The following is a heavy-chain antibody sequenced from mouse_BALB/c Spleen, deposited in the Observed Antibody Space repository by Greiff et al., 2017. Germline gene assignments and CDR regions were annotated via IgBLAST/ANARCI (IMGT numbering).Heavy chain of an antibody. J-gene: IGHJ1*01. CDR1: GYTFTSYW. D-gene: IGHD4-1*01. V-gene: IGHV1-52*01. CDR3: ARPAGTPLYWYFDV. Sequence: QVQLKESGAELVRPGASVKLSCKASGYTFTSYWMNWVKQRPEQGLEWIGRIDPYDSETHYNQKFKDKAILTVDKSSSTAYMQLSSLTSEDSAVYYCARPAGTPLYWYFDVWGAGTTVTVSS. CDR2: IDPYDSET.